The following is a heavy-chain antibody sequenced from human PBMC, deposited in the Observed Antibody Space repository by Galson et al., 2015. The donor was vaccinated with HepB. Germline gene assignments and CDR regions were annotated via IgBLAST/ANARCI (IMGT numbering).Heavy chain of an antibody. V-gene: IGHV3-53*01. Sequence: SLRLSCAVSGFSVSSHYMSWVRQAPGKGLEWVSVIYSSGITFYAASVRGRFSISRDNSKNTVYLQMDSLRAEDTAIYYCARGYYDSSGIFDYWGQGTLVTVSS. CDR3: ARGYYDSSGIFDY. D-gene: IGHD3-22*01. CDR2: IYSSGIT. J-gene: IGHJ4*02. CDR1: GFSVSSHY.